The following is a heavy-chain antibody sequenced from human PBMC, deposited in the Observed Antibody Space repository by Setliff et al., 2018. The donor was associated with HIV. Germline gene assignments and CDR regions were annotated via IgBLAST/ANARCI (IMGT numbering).Heavy chain of an antibody. D-gene: IGHD2-21*01. CDR3: ARASRWGSIPFDY. V-gene: IGHV4-31*03. CDR1: GGSISSGGYY. J-gene: IGHJ4*02. Sequence: PSETLSLTCTVSGGSISSGGYYWSWIRQHPGKGLEWIGYIYYSGSTYYNPSLKSRLTMSVDPSKNQFSLRLNSVTAADTAVYYCARASRWGSIPFDYWGQGTLVTVSS. CDR2: IYYSGST.